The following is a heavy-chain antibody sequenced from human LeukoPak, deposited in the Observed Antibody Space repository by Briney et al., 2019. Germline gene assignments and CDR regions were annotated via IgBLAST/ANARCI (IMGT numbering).Heavy chain of an antibody. V-gene: IGHV3-23*01. Sequence: GGSLRLSCAASGFTFSSYAMSWVRQAPGKGLEWVSTISGGGGSANYADSVKGRFTISRYNSKNTLYLQMNSLRAEDTAVYYCAKDRVAGEYYFDYWGQGTLVTVSS. CDR2: ISGGGGSA. CDR3: AKDRVAGEYYFDY. J-gene: IGHJ4*02. CDR1: GFTFSSYA. D-gene: IGHD6-19*01.